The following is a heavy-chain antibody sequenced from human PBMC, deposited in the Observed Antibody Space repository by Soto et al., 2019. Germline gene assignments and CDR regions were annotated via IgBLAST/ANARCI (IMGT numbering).Heavy chain of an antibody. V-gene: IGHV4-61*08. CDR2: IYYSGIT. Sequence: SATLSLTCTVSGGSVISGGYFWSGLGHSPGKRLEWIAYIYYSGITNYNPSLKSRATISVDTSKSQVSLTLPSMTAADAALYYCARSPNYYYYGFDVWGQGTAVTVSS. D-gene: IGHD3-10*01. CDR3: ARSPNYYYYGFDV. CDR1: GGSVISGGYF. J-gene: IGHJ6*02.